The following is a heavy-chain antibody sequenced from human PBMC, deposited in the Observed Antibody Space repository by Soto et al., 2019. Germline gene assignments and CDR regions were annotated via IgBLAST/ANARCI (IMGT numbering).Heavy chain of an antibody. Sequence: PGESLKISCKGSGYNFANYWIGWVRQMPGKGLEWMGMIFPGDSDTKNSPSLQGQITMSVDKSDSSAYLQWRSLKASDTAMYYCAAGYTTGPDAFDIWGQGTMITVSS. CDR1: GYNFANYW. J-gene: IGHJ3*02. CDR3: AAGYTTGPDAFDI. V-gene: IGHV5-51*01. CDR2: IFPGDSDT. D-gene: IGHD6-13*01.